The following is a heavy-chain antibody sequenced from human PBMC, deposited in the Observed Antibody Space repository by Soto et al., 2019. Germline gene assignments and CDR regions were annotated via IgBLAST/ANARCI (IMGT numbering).Heavy chain of an antibody. V-gene: IGHV1-18*01. Sequence: QVQLLQSGAEVKKPGASVKVSCKASGYTFTNYGITWVRQAPGQGLEWMGWISAYNGDTHYTQRLQGRVTMTTDTSASTAYMELRGLRSDDTAVYYGARVRQIVGYFYSYMDVWCKGTTVSVSS. CDR3: ARVRQIVGYFYSYMDV. CDR2: ISAYNGDT. D-gene: IGHD6-6*01. CDR1: GYTFTNYG. J-gene: IGHJ6*03.